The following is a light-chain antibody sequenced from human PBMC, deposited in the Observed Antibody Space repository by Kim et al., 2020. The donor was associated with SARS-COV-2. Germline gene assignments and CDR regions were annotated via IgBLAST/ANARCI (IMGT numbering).Light chain of an antibody. J-gene: IGKJ3*01. CDR3: QQTYISPFT. Sequence: DIQMTQSPSSLSASVGDRVTITCRTSQNFNSHLNWYHQKPGRAPKLLIYAASTLQGGVPSRFSGGGSETDFTLTISSLQPEDFATYFCQQTYISPFTFGPGTKVDIK. V-gene: IGKV1-39*01. CDR1: QNFNSH. CDR2: AAS.